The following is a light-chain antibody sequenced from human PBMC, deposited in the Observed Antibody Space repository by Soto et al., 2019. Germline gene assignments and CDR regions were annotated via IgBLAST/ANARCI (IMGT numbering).Light chain of an antibody. CDR2: DVT. CDR3: KSYTSASTYV. Sequence: QSVLTQPASVSGSPGQSITISCTGTGSDIGTYNYVSWYQHHPGKAPKFIIYDVTNRPSGVSDRFSGSKSGNTASLTISGLQAEDEADYFCKSYTSASTYVFGTGTNVTVL. J-gene: IGLJ1*01. CDR1: GSDIGTYNY. V-gene: IGLV2-14*03.